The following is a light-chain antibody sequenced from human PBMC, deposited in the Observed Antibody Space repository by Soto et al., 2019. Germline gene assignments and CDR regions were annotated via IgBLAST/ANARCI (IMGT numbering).Light chain of an antibody. CDR3: SSYTISSTHYV. V-gene: IGLV2-14*01. Sequence: QSALTQPASVSGSPGQSITISCTGTSSDVGGYNYVSWYQQHPGKAPKLMIYDVSNRPSGVSNRFSGSKSGNTASLTISGLQAEDEADYSCSSYTISSTHYVFGTGTKLTVL. CDR1: SSDVGGYNY. J-gene: IGLJ1*01. CDR2: DVS.